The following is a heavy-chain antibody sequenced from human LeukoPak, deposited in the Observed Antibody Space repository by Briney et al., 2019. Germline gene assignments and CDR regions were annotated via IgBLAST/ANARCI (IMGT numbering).Heavy chain of an antibody. Sequence: ASVKVSCKASGGTFSSYAISWVRQAPGQGLEWMGRINPNSGGTNYAQKFQGRVTMTRDTSISTAYMELSRLRSDDTAVYYCARDSEIVVVTASIDYWGQGTLVTVSS. D-gene: IGHD2-21*02. V-gene: IGHV1-2*06. CDR2: INPNSGGT. CDR3: ARDSEIVVVTASIDY. CDR1: GGTFSSYA. J-gene: IGHJ4*02.